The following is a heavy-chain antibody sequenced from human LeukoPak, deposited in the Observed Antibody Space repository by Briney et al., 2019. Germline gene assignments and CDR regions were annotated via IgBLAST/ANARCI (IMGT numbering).Heavy chain of an antibody. Sequence: PGGSLRLSCAASGFTFSSYSMNWVRQAPGKGLEWVSIFYSGGSTYYADSVKGRFTISRDNAKNTLYLQMSSLRVEDTAVYYCARGGTSWFDYWGQGTLVTVSS. CDR1: GFTFSSYS. J-gene: IGHJ4*02. D-gene: IGHD2-2*01. V-gene: IGHV3-53*01. CDR3: ARGGTSWFDY. CDR2: FYSGGST.